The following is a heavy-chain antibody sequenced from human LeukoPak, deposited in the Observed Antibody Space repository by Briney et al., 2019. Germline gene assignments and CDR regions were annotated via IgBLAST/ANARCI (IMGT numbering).Heavy chain of an antibody. V-gene: IGHV3-7*01. D-gene: IGHD6-13*01. CDR1: GFTLSSHW. CDR2: IKQDESET. CDR3: ARDEHHLVQGYYFDY. J-gene: IGHJ4*02. Sequence: GGSLRLSCAASGFTLSSHWMGWVRQAPGKGLEWVANIKQDESETYYVDSVKGRFTISRDNAKNSLYLQMNSLGAEDTALYYCARDEHHLVQGYYFDYWGQGTLVTVSS.